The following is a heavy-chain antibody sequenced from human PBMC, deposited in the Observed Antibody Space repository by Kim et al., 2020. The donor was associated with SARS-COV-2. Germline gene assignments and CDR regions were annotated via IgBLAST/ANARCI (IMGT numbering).Heavy chain of an antibody. CDR1: GFIFSNAW. Sequence: GGSLRLSCTASGFIFSNAWMTWVRQAPGKGLEWVGRIKSRGDGETRDYAAPVKGRFTISRDDSENTLYLQMNGLKTEDTAVYYCSTDSLAYSYYYGMDVWGQGSTVTVSS. V-gene: IGHV3-15*01. D-gene: IGHD3-10*01. CDR2: IKSRGDGETR. J-gene: IGHJ6*02. CDR3: STDSLAYSYYYGMDV.